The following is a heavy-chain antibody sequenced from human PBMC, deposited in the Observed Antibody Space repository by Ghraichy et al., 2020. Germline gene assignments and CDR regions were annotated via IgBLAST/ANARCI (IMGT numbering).Heavy chain of an antibody. CDR3: ARGGPRRQLVFPYLHSCYYCGMDV. CDR2: INHSGST. CDR1: GGSFSGYY. D-gene: IGHD6-13*01. J-gene: IGHJ6*02. V-gene: IGHV4-34*01. Sequence: SETLSLTCAVYGGSFSGYYWSWIRQPPGKGLEWIGEINHSGSTNYNPSLKSRVTISVDTSKNQFSLKLSSVTAADTAVYYCARGGPRRQLVFPYLHSCYYCGMDVWGQGTTVTVSS.